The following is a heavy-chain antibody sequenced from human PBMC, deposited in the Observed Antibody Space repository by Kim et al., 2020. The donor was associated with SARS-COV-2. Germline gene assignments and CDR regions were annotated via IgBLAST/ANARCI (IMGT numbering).Heavy chain of an antibody. D-gene: IGHD3-10*01. Sequence: GGSLRLSCAASGFTVSSNCMSWVRQAPGKGLEWVSVIYSGGSTYYADSVKGRFTISRDNSKNTLYLQMNSLRAEDTAVYYCARDQRITMVRGVIYYYYGMDVWGQGTTVTVSS. CDR1: GFTVSSNC. V-gene: IGHV3-66*01. CDR3: ARDQRITMVRGVIYYYYGMDV. CDR2: IYSGGST. J-gene: IGHJ6*02.